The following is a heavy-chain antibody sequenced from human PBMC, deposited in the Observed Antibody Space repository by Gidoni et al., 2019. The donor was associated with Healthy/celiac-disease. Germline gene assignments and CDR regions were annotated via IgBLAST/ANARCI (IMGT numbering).Heavy chain of an antibody. CDR3: ARGPYYYGPPRVGGMDV. J-gene: IGHJ6*02. V-gene: IGHV1-18*01. D-gene: IGHD3-10*01. Sequence: QVQLVQSGAEVKKPGASVKVSCQASGYTFTSYGISWVRQAPGQGLEWMGWISAYNGNTNYAQKLQGRVTMTTDTSTSTAYMELRSLRSDDTAVYYCARGPYYYGPPRVGGMDVWGQGTTVTVSS. CDR2: ISAYNGNT. CDR1: GYTFTSYG.